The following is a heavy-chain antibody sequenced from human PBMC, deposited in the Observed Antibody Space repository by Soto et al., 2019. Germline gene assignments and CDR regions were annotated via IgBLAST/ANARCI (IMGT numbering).Heavy chain of an antibody. CDR2: IWYDGSNK. Sequence: QVQLVESGGGVVQPGRSLRLSCAASGFTFSSYGMHWVRQAPGKGLEWVAVIWYDGSNKYYADSVKGRFTISRDNSKNPLYLPMNSLRAEDTAVYYCARVQYSYGDAAWDYWGQGNLVTVSS. J-gene: IGHJ4*02. V-gene: IGHV3-33*01. CDR3: ARVQYSYGDAAWDY. D-gene: IGHD5-18*01. CDR1: GFTFSSYG.